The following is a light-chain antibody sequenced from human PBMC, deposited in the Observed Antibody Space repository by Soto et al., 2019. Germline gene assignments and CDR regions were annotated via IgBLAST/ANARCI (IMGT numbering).Light chain of an antibody. J-gene: IGLJ1*01. Sequence: QSALTQPPSVSGSPGQSVAISCTGTSSDVGSYNRVSWYQQPPGTAPKLMIYDVSNRPSGVPDRFSGSKSGNTAALTISGLQDEDESDYYCSLYTTSSTYVFGTGTKLTVL. CDR1: SSDVGSYNR. V-gene: IGLV2-18*01. CDR3: SLYTTSSTYV. CDR2: DVS.